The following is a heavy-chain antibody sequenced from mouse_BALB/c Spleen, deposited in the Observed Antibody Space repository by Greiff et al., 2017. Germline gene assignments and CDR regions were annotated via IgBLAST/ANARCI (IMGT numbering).Heavy chain of an antibody. J-gene: IGHJ3*01. CDR1: GFSLTSYG. CDR3: ASTGPFAY. V-gene: IGHV2-9*02. CDR2: IWAGGST. D-gene: IGHD4-1*02. Sequence: VMVVESGPGLVAPSQSLSITCTASGFSLTSYGVHWVRQPPGKGLEWLGVIWAGGSTNYNSALMSRLSISKDNSKSQVFLKMNSLQTDDTAMYYCASTGPFAYWGQGTLVTVSA.